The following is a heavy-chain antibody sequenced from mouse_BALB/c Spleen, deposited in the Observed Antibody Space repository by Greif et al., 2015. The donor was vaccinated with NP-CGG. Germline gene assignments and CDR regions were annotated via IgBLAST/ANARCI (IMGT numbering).Heavy chain of an antibody. J-gene: IGHJ3*01. V-gene: IGHV14-1*02. CDR1: GFNIKDYY. D-gene: IGHD1-1*01. Sequence: VQLQQSGAELVRPGALVKLSCKASGFNIKDYYMHWVKQRPEQGLEWIGWIDPENGNTIYDPKFQGKASITADTSSNTAYLQLSSLTSEDTAVYYCVRYYYGSSWFAYWGQGTLVTVSA. CDR2: IDPENGNT. CDR3: VRYYYGSSWFAY.